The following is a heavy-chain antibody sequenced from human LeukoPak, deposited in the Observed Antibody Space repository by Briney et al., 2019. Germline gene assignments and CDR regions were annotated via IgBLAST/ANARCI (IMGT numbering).Heavy chain of an antibody. Sequence: GRSLRLSCAASGFTFSSYGMHWVRQAPGKGLEWVAVIWYDGSNKYYADSVKGRFIISRDNSKNTLYLQMNSLRAEDTAVYYCARDRGDTAIYDYWGQGTLVTVSS. J-gene: IGHJ4*02. CDR1: GFTFSSYG. V-gene: IGHV3-33*01. D-gene: IGHD5-18*01. CDR3: ARDRGDTAIYDY. CDR2: IWYDGSNK.